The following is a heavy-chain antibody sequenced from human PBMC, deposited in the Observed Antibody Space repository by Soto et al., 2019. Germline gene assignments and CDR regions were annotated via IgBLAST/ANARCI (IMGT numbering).Heavy chain of an antibody. Sequence: GGSLRLSCAASGFTFSSYAMSWVRQTPGKGLEWVSTISGTGGSTYYPDSVKGRFTISRDNSKNTVYLQMNSLRAEDTALYYCAKDMNGYSSSPYYFDYWGQGTLVTVSS. J-gene: IGHJ4*02. CDR1: GFTFSSYA. V-gene: IGHV3-23*01. CDR3: AKDMNGYSSSPYYFDY. D-gene: IGHD6-13*01. CDR2: ISGTGGST.